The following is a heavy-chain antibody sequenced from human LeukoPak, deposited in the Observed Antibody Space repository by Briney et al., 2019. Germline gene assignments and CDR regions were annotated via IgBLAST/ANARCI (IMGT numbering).Heavy chain of an antibody. Sequence: ASGKVSCKASGYTFTSYYMHWVRQAPGQGLEWMGIINPSGGSTSYAQKFQGRVTMTRDTSTSTVYMELSSLRSEDTAVYYCARGPDYYDSSGYYFDYWGQGTLVTVSS. D-gene: IGHD3-22*01. CDR3: ARGPDYYDSSGYYFDY. V-gene: IGHV1-46*01. J-gene: IGHJ4*02. CDR2: INPSGGST. CDR1: GYTFTSYY.